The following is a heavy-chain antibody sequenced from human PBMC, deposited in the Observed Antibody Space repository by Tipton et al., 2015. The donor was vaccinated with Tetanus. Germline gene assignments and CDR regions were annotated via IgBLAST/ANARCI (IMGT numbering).Heavy chain of an antibody. J-gene: IGHJ2*01. CDR3: ARHGSSYWYFAL. D-gene: IGHD2-2*01. V-gene: IGHV4-39*01. CDR1: TDSISSTSYY. CDR2: VYSSGST. Sequence: LRLSCTVFTDSISSTSYYWVWLRQPPGKGLEWIGNVYSSGSTYYNPSLRSRVTISVDTSNNQFSLKLSFLTAADTATYYCARHGSSYWYFALWGRGTLVTVSS.